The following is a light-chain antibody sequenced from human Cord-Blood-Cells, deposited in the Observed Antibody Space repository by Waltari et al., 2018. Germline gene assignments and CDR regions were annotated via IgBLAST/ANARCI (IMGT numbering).Light chain of an antibody. CDR1: SSNIGSNT. CDR3: AAWDDSLNGRV. Sequence: QSVLTQPPSASGTPGQRVTISCSGSSSNIGSNTVNWYRQLTGTAAELLNYGHNQRPAGVPDRFSGSKSGTSASLAISGLQSEDEADYYCAAWDDSLNGRVFGGGTKLTVL. CDR2: GHN. J-gene: IGLJ3*02. V-gene: IGLV1-44*01.